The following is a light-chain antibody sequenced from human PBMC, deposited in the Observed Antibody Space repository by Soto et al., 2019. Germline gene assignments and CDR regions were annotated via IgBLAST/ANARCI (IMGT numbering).Light chain of an antibody. Sequence: EIVMTQSPDTLSVSPGERATLYCRASQSVSSSYLAWYQQKPGQAPRLLIYGASSRATSIPDRFSGSGSGTDFTLTISRLEPEDFAVYYCQQYGSSPLTFGGGTKVDIK. V-gene: IGKV3-20*01. J-gene: IGKJ4*01. CDR2: GAS. CDR3: QQYGSSPLT. CDR1: QSVSSSY.